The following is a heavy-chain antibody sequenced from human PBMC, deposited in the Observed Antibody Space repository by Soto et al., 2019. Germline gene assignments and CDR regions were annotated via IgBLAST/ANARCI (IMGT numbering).Heavy chain of an antibody. CDR2: IRRTSNYI. CDR3: ASGVFGLVSPVIGGY. V-gene: IGHV3-21*01. Sequence: GGSLRLSCAASGFTFSSYSMNWVRQAPGKGLEWVSSIRRTSNYIYYTDSVKGRFTISRDNAKNSIYLQMNSLRAEDTATYYCASGVFGLVSPVIGGYWGQGTLVTVSS. J-gene: IGHJ4*02. CDR1: GFTFSSYS. D-gene: IGHD3-3*01.